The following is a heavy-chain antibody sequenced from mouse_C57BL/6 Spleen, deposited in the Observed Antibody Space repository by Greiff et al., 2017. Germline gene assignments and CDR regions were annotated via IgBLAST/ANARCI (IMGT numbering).Heavy chain of an antibody. CDR3: TRWLLETWFAY. Sequence: EVQLQQSGAELVRPGASVKLSCTASGFNIKDYYMHWVKQRPEQGLEWIGRIDPEDGDTEYAPKFQGKATMTADTSSNTAYLQLSSLTSEDTAVYYCTRWLLETWFAYWGQGTLVTVSA. V-gene: IGHV14-1*01. CDR1: GFNIKDYY. CDR2: IDPEDGDT. D-gene: IGHD2-3*01. J-gene: IGHJ3*01.